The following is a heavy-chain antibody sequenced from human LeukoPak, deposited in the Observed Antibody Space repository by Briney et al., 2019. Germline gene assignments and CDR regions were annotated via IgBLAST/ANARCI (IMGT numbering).Heavy chain of an antibody. J-gene: IGHJ4*02. Sequence: KPSETLSLTCTVSGGSISSYYWSWIRQPPGKGLEWIGYIYYSGSTNYNPSPKSRVTISVDTSKNQFSLKLSSVTAADTAVYYCARVGGSYRIDYWGQGTLVTVSS. V-gene: IGHV4-59*01. CDR1: GGSISSYY. CDR3: ARVGGSYRIDY. CDR2: IYYSGST. D-gene: IGHD1-26*01.